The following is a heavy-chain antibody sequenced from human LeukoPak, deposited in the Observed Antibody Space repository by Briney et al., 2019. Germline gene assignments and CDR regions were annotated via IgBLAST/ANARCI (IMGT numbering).Heavy chain of an antibody. CDR2: ISGSGGSA. Sequence: GGSLRLSCAAPGFTFSSYAMSWVRQAPGKGLEWVSAISGSGGSAYYADSVKGRFTISRDNSKNTLYLQMNSLRAEDTAVYYCAKAPYMTTWDWFDPWGQGTLVTVSS. CDR3: AKAPYMTTWDWFDP. D-gene: IGHD4-17*01. V-gene: IGHV3-23*01. CDR1: GFTFSSYA. J-gene: IGHJ5*02.